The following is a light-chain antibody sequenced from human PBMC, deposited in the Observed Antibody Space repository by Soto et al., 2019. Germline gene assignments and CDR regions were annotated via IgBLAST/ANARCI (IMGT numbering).Light chain of an antibody. CDR2: GGF. Sequence: DIQMTQSPSSLSASVGDRVTITCRASQSIRISLNWYQQKPGKAPKLLIYGGFSLQSGAPSRFSGSGSGTDFTLTISSLQPEDFAVYYCQQSYSTPPTFGQGTKVEIK. V-gene: IGKV1-39*01. J-gene: IGKJ2*01. CDR3: QQSYSTPPT. CDR1: QSIRIS.